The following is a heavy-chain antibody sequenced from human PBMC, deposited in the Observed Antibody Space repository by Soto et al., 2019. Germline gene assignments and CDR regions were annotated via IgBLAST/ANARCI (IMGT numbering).Heavy chain of an antibody. CDR1: GYTFTNFW. CDR3: ARPGYYYDSSGYYE. Sequence: GESLKISCNGSGYTFTNFWITWVRQMPWKGLEWMGRIEPSDSYTNYGPSFQGHVSISVDNSINTAYLQWRSLKASDTAMYYCARPGYYYDSSGYYEWGQGTLVIVSS. D-gene: IGHD3-22*01. V-gene: IGHV5-10-1*01. CDR2: IEPSDSYT. J-gene: IGHJ4*02.